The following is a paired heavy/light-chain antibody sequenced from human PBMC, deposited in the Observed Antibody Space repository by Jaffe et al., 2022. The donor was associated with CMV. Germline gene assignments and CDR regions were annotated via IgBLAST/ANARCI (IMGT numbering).Light chain of an antibody. CDR2: AVS. V-gene: IGKV1-39*01. CDR1: QSISTY. J-gene: IGKJ2*01. CDR3: QQSYSTPPT. Sequence: DIQMTQSPSSLSASVGDRVTITCRASQSISTYLNWYQQKPGKAPKLLIYAVSSLQNGVPSRFSGTGSGTDFTLTISSLQSEDFGTYHCQQSYSTPPTFGQGTRLEIK.
Heavy chain of an antibody. J-gene: IGHJ6*02. D-gene: IGHD5-12*01. CDR1: GGSVSSGNFY. CDR3: AMGGYRVLYGLDV. V-gene: IGHV4-61*03. CDR2: IYNSGST. Sequence: QVQLQESGPGLVKPSETLSLTCTVSGGSVSSGNFYWSWIRQPPGKGLEWIGYIYNSGSTTYNPSLKSRVTISVDTSKNHFSLNLNSVTAADTAVYYCAMGGYRVLYGLDVWGQGTTVTFSS.